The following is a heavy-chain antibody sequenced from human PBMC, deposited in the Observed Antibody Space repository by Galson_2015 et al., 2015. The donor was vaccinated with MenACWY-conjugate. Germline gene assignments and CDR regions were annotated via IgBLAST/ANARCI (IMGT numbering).Heavy chain of an antibody. Sequence: SLRLSCAASGFTFRNYWMTWVRQAPGKGLERVASIKKDGSEKYYVDSVKGRFTISRDNAKNSLYLEMNSLRAEDTAVYSCARGHYGMDVWGQGTTVTASS. J-gene: IGHJ6*02. CDR3: ARGHYGMDV. CDR1: GFTFRNYW. CDR2: IKKDGSEK. V-gene: IGHV3-7*03.